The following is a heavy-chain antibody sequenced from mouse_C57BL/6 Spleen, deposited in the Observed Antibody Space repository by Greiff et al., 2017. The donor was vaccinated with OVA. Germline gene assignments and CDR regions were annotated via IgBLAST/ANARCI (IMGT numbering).Heavy chain of an antibody. V-gene: IGHV1-82*01. D-gene: IGHD3-2*02. J-gene: IGHJ4*01. CDR1: GYAFSSSW. CDR3: ARRDSSGYYYAMDY. CDR2: IYPGDGDT. Sequence: VQRVESGPELVKPGASVKISCKASGYAFSSSWMNWVKQRPGKGLEWIGRIYPGDGDTNYNGKFKGKATLTADKSSSTAYMQLSSLTSEDSAVYSCARRDSSGYYYAMDYWGQGTSVTVSS.